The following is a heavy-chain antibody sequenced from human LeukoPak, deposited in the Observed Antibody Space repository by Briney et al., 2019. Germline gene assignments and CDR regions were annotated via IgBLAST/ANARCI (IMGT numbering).Heavy chain of an antibody. CDR3: ARPNYYDSSGYHAPNY. J-gene: IGHJ4*02. Sequence: PGGSLRLSCAASGFTFSSYSMNWVRQAPGKGLEWVSSISSSSSYIYYADSVKGRFTISRDNAKNSLYLQMNSLRAEDTAVYYCARPNYYDSSGYHAPNYWGQGTLVTVSS. D-gene: IGHD3-22*01. CDR2: ISSSSSYI. V-gene: IGHV3-21*01. CDR1: GFTFSSYS.